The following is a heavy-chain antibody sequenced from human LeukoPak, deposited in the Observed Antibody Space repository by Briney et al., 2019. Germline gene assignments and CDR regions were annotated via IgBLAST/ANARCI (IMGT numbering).Heavy chain of an antibody. CDR2: IYYSGST. CDR3: ATQAYYYYYMDV. J-gene: IGHJ6*03. Sequence: SETLSLTCTVSGGSISSSSYYWGWIRQPPGKGLEWIGSIYYSGSTYYNPSLKSRVTMSVDTSENQFSLKLSSVTAADTAVYYCATQAYYYYYMDVWGKGTTVTVSS. CDR1: GGSISSSSYY. V-gene: IGHV4-39*01.